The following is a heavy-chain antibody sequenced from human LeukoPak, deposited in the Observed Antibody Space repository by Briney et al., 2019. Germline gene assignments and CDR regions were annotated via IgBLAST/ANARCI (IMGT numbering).Heavy chain of an antibody. Sequence: AGGSLRLSCAASGFTFSSYAVHWVRQAPGKGLEWVALISYDGSSKYYADSVKGRFTISRDNSKNTLYLQMNSLRAEDTAVYYCARDSEGGSSWYFDAFDIWGQGTMVTVSS. D-gene: IGHD6-13*01. CDR1: GFTFSSYA. J-gene: IGHJ3*02. CDR2: ISYDGSSK. V-gene: IGHV3-30-3*01. CDR3: ARDSEGGSSWYFDAFDI.